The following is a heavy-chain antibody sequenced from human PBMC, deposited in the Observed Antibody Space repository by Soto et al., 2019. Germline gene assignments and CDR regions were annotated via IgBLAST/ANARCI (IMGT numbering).Heavy chain of an antibody. CDR2: IRGSGGST. CDR1: GFTFSSYA. V-gene: IGHV3-23*01. Sequence: EVQLLESGGGLVQPGGSLRLSCAAYGFTFSSYAMSWVRQAPGKGLEWVSSIRGSGGSTNYADSVKGRFTISRDNSKNTLYLRINSLRVEDTAVYYCAKAYSMTIFGVVIETPGDGFDIWGQGTMVTVSS. D-gene: IGHD3-3*01. J-gene: IGHJ3*02. CDR3: AKAYSMTIFGVVIETPGDGFDI.